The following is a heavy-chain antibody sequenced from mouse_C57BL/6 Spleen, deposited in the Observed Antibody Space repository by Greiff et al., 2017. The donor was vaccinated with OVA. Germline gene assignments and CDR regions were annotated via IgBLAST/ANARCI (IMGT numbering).Heavy chain of an antibody. CDR3: ARRGLYDGSIDY. CDR2: FHPYNDDT. V-gene: IGHV1-47*01. D-gene: IGHD2-3*01. CDR1: GYTFTTHS. J-gene: IGHJ2*01. Sequence: VQLQESGAELVKPGASVKMSCKASGYTFTTHSLEWMKQNHGKSLEWIGNFHPYNDDTKYNEKFKGKATLTVEKSSSTVYLELSRLTSDDSAVYYCARRGLYDGSIDYWGQGTTLTVSS.